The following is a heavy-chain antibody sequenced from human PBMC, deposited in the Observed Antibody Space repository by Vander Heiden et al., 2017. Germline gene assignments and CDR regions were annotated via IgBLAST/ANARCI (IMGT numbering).Heavy chain of an antibody. D-gene: IGHD3-10*02. Sequence: QVRLQQWGAGLLKPSETLSLTCAVPRAGFIGYYWSWIRQSPGKGLEWVGEISHSGKPDYDPSLKSRVAISIDTSKSQFSLRLSSVTAADTAVYFCARGKRILSSFLRGQTVDNWFDSWGQGTPVTVSS. CDR1: RAGFIGYY. J-gene: IGHJ5*01. CDR3: ARGKRILSSFLRGQTVDNWFDS. CDR2: ISHSGKP. V-gene: IGHV4-34*02.